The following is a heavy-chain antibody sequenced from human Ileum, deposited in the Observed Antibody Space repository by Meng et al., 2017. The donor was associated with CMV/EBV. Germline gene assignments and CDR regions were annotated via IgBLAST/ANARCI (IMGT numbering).Heavy chain of an antibody. CDR2: INPNNGDT. D-gene: IGHD7-27*01. CDR1: GYTFTGHY. V-gene: IGHV1-2*02. J-gene: IGHJ2*01. Sequence: QGQLGQSGAEVKKDGASVKVSCKASGYTFTGHYMHWIRQAPGQGLEWMGWINPNNGDTNYAQKFQGRVTMTRDTSISTAYMELSSLRSDDTAVYYCGLHWGSGWYFDLWGRGTLVTVSS. CDR3: GLHWGSGWYFDL.